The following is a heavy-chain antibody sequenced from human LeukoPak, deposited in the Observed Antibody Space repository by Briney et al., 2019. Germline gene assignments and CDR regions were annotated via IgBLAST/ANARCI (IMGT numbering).Heavy chain of an antibody. J-gene: IGHJ4*02. CDR1: GFTFSSYE. V-gene: IGHV3-48*03. CDR2: ISSSGSTI. Sequence: GGSLRLSCAASGFTFSSYEMNWVRQAQGKGLEWVSYISSSGSTIYYADSVKGGFTISRDNAKNSLYLQMNSLRAEDTAVYYCAREQWLGTYDYWGQGTLVTVSS. D-gene: IGHD6-19*01. CDR3: AREQWLGTYDY.